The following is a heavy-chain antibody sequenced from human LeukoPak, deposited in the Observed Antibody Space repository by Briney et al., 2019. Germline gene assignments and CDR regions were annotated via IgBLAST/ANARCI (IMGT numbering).Heavy chain of an antibody. J-gene: IGHJ4*02. CDR1: GGSVSSGSYY. V-gene: IGHV4-61*01. Sequence: PSETLSLTCTVSGGSVSSGSYYWSWIRQPPGKGLEWIGYIYYSGSTNYNPSLKSRVSISVDTSKNQFSLKLSSVTAAGTAVYYCASLDSSGYYVDYWGQGTLVTVSS. D-gene: IGHD3-22*01. CDR3: ASLDSSGYYVDY. CDR2: IYYSGST.